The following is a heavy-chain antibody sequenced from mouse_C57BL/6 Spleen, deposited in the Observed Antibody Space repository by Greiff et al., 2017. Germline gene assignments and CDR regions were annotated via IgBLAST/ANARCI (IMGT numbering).Heavy chain of an antibody. D-gene: IGHD1-1*01. CDR1: GFSLTSYG. J-gene: IGHJ1*03. Sequence: VKLEESGPGLVQPSQSLSITCTVSGFSLTSYGVHWVRQSPGKGLEWLGVIWSGGSTDYNAAFISRLSISKDKSKSQVFFKMNSLQADDTAIYYCARNRDGSSYWYFDVWGTGTTVTVSS. V-gene: IGHV2-2*01. CDR3: ARNRDGSSYWYFDV. CDR2: IWSGGST.